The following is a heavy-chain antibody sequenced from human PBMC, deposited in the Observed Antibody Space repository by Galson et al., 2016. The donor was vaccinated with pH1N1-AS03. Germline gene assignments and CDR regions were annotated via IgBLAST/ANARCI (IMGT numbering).Heavy chain of an antibody. V-gene: IGHV3-30-3*02. D-gene: IGHD6-19*01. CDR1: GFAFSDYT. J-gene: IGHJ4*02. CDR2: TSYNGRNK. CDR3: ARSPSSAWHNFDY. Sequence: SLRLSCAASGFAFSDYTMHWVRQAPGKGLEWVAVTSYNGRNKYYTDSVQGRFSISRDNSKNTLHLQMISLRDEETAVYLCARSPSSAWHNFDYWGQGALVVVST.